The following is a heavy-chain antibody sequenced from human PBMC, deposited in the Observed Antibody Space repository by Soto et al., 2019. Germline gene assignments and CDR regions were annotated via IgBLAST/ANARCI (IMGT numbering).Heavy chain of an antibody. Sequence: EVQLVESGGGLVQPGGSLRLSCAASGFTFSSYDMHWVRQATGKGLEWVSAIGTAGDTYYPGSVKGRFTISRENAKNALYLQMNSLRDGDTAVYYCARVADVHDASDIWGQGTMVTVSS. V-gene: IGHV3-13*04. CDR1: GFTFSSYD. J-gene: IGHJ3*02. CDR2: IGTAGDT. CDR3: ARVADVHDASDI.